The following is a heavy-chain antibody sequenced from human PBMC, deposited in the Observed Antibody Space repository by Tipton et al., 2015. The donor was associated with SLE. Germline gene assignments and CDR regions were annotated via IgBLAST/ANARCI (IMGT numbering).Heavy chain of an antibody. V-gene: IGHV4-39*07. CDR1: GGSISSGDYY. Sequence: TLSLTCTVSGGSISSGDYYWNWIRQPPGKGLEWIGEINHRGTTSYNPSLKSRVTISVDTSKNQFSLKLNSVTAADTAVYYCARAADEFSDYGLDVWGQGTTVTVSS. CDR2: INHRGTT. D-gene: IGHD3-10*01. CDR3: ARAADEFSDYGLDV. J-gene: IGHJ6*02.